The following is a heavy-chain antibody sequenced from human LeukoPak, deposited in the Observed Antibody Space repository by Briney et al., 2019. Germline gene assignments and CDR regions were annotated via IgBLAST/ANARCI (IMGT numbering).Heavy chain of an antibody. D-gene: IGHD4-17*01. Sequence: GGSLRLXCAASGFTFSSYAMSWVRQAPGKGLEWVSAISGSGGSRYYADSVKGRSTISRDNSKNTLYLQMNSLRAEDTAVYYCAKFSDYGPPDFDYWGPGTLVTVSS. CDR1: GFTFSSYA. CDR2: ISGSGGSR. V-gene: IGHV3-23*01. CDR3: AKFSDYGPPDFDY. J-gene: IGHJ4*02.